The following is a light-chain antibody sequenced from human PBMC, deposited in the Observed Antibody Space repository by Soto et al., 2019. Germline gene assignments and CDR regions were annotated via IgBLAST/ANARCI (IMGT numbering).Light chain of an antibody. CDR2: GAS. Sequence: DIQMTQSPFSLSASVGDRVIITCRASQSISNYLSWYQQKPGKAPNLLIYGASNLQSGVPSRFSGSGSGTEFTLTISSLQPEDFATYYCQQSYNTVTFGPGTNVDIK. J-gene: IGKJ3*01. V-gene: IGKV1-39*01. CDR1: QSISNY. CDR3: QQSYNTVT.